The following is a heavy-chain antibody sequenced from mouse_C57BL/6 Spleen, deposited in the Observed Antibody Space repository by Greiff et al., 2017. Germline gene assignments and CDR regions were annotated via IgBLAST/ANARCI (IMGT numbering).Heavy chain of an antibody. J-gene: IGHJ2*01. D-gene: IGHD1-1*01. CDR3: ARHNRGHYYGSSFDY. CDR2: FYPGSGSI. Sequence: VHLVESGAELVKPGASVKLSCKASGYTFTEYTIHWVKQRSGQGLEWIGWFYPGSGSIKYNEKFKDKATLTADKSSSTVYMELSRLTSEDSAVYFCARHNRGHYYGSSFDYWGQGTTLTVSS. V-gene: IGHV1-62-2*01. CDR1: GYTFTEYT.